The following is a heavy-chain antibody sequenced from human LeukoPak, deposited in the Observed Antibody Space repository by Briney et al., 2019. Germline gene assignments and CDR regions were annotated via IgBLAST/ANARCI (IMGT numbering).Heavy chain of an antibody. CDR2: IYYSGST. CDR1: GASISTNS. Sequence: KPSETLSLTCTVSGASISTNSWSWVRQPPGKGLEWIGDIYYSGSTNYNPSLKSRGTISKDTSKTQFSLRLSSVTAADTAMYYRGRGHCTNGICYSFDSWGQGTLVTVSS. J-gene: IGHJ4*02. D-gene: IGHD2-8*01. CDR3: GRGHCTNGICYSFDS. V-gene: IGHV4-59*08.